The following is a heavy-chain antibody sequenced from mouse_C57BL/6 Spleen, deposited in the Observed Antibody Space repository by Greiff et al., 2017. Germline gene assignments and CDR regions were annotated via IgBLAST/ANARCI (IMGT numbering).Heavy chain of an antibody. D-gene: IGHD1-1*01. J-gene: IGHJ1*03. Sequence: VKLMESGAELVKPGASVKMSCKASGYTFTTYPIEWMKQNHGKSLEWIGNFHPYNDDTKYNEKFKGKATLTVEKSSSTVYLELSRLTSDDSAVFYCARNYGSSYGWYFDVWGTGTTVTVSS. CDR1: GYTFTTYP. CDR2: FHPYNDDT. V-gene: IGHV1-47*01. CDR3: ARNYGSSYGWYFDV.